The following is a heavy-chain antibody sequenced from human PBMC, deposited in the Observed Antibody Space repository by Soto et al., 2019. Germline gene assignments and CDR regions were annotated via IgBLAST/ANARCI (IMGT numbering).Heavy chain of an antibody. J-gene: IGHJ4*02. D-gene: IGHD3-22*01. Sequence: ASVKVSCKASGGTFSSYAISWVRQAPGQGLEWMGGIIPIFGTANYAQKFQGRVTITADESTSAAYMELSSLRSEDTAVYYCARDNLARAYYYDSSGGDYWGQGTLVTV. CDR3: ARDNLARAYYYDSSGGDY. CDR2: IIPIFGTA. CDR1: GGTFSSYA. V-gene: IGHV1-69*13.